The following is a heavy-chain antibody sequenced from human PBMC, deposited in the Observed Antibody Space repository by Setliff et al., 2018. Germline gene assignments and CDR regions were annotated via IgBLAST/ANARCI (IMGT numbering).Heavy chain of an antibody. J-gene: IGHJ4*02. CDR1: ADSMNNNF. CDR2: IYPDGTT. D-gene: IGHD6-13*01. Sequence: SETLSLTCIVSADSMNNNFWTWIRRPPGKGLEWIGYIYPDGTTNYNPSLKSRMTISLDMFKNQFSLTLRSVTAVDTAMYYCARGINSVSWTPKYWGRGTLVTVS. V-gene: IGHV4-4*08. CDR3: ARGINSVSWTPKY.